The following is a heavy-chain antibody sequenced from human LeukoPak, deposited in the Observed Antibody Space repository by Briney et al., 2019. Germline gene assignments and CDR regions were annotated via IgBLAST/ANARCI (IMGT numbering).Heavy chain of an antibody. J-gene: IGHJ4*02. D-gene: IGHD6-13*01. Sequence: QPGGSLRLSCAASGFTFSTYWMHWVRQAPGKGLLWVSHINSDWRNTTYADSVTGRFTISRDNAKNTLYLQMNSLRAEDTAVYYCARVLAQQQGYWGQGTLVTVSS. CDR1: GFTFSTYW. CDR3: ARVLAQQQGY. CDR2: INSDWRNT. V-gene: IGHV3-74*01.